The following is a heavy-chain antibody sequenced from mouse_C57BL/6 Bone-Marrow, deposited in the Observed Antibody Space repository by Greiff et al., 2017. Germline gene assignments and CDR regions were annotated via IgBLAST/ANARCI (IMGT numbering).Heavy chain of an antibody. CDR2: IYPSNGGT. V-gene: IGHV1-53*01. CDR1: GFTFTSYC. Sequence: VQLQQSGTELVKPGASVKLSCTASGFTFTSYCMHWVKQRPGQGLEWIGIIYPSNGGTNYNEKFKSKATLTADKSSSTAYMQLISLTSTDSAVYYCARGFAYWGQGTLVTVSA. CDR3: ARGFAY. J-gene: IGHJ3*01.